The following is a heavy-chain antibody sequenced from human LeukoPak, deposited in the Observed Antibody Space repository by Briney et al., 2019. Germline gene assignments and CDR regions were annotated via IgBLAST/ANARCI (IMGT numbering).Heavy chain of an antibody. CDR2: QDGSEK. J-gene: IGHJ4*02. CDR3: TVGNWGLDY. V-gene: IGHV3-7*01. CDR1: GFTFSSYW. Sequence: GGSLRLSCAASGFTFSSYWMKQDGSEKYYVDSVKGRFTISRDNAKNSLYLQMNSLRAEDTAVYYCTVGNWGLDYWGQGTLVTVSS. D-gene: IGHD7-27*01.